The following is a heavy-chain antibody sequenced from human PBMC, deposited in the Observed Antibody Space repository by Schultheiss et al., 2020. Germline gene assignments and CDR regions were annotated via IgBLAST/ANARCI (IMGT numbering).Heavy chain of an antibody. CDR3: ARIDPYYYYGMDD. CDR2: IYTSGST. J-gene: IGHJ6*02. CDR1: GDSISSGGYY. V-gene: IGHV4-61*02. Sequence: LRLSCTVSGDSISSGGYYWNWIRQPAGKGLEWIGRIYTSGSTNYNPSLRSRITISLDTSKNQFSLRLTSVTAADTAVYYCARIDPYYYYGMDDWGRGTTVTVSS.